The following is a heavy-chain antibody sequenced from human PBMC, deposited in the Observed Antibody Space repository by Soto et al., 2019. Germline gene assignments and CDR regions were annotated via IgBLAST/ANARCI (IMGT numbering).Heavy chain of an antibody. V-gene: IGHV3-48*02. CDR3: AGGPEWLSYSYYGMDV. J-gene: IGHJ6*02. Sequence: EVQLVESGGGLEQPGGSLRLSCAASGFTLSNYGMNWVRQAPGMGLEWLSYISSSGSTVYYADSVKGRFTISRDNAKDSLYLQMHSLRDDDTAVYYCAGGPEWLSYSYYGMDVWGQGTTVTVSS. CDR1: GFTLSNYG. CDR2: ISSSGSTV. D-gene: IGHD3-3*01.